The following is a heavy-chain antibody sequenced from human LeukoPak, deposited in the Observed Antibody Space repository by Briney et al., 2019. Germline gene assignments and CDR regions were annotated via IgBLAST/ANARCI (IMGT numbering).Heavy chain of an antibody. CDR1: GGSINSGGYY. CDR3: ASSYDRSGYFYGRIAF. J-gene: IGHJ4*02. Sequence: SETLSLTCTVSGGSINSGGYYWNWIRQLPGEDLEWIGYIDYSGSTYYNPSLKSRLTISLDTSKNQFSLRLSSVTAADTAVYYCASSYDRSGYFYGRIAFWGQGSLVTVSS. CDR2: IDYSGST. D-gene: IGHD3-22*01. V-gene: IGHV4-31*03.